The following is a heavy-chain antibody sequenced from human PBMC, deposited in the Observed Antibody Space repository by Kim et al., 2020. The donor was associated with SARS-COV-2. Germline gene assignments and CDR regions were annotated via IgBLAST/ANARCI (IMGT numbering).Heavy chain of an antibody. D-gene: IGHD3-16*01. CDR2: IYYSGST. CDR1: GGSISSGGYY. V-gene: IGHV4-31*03. Sequence: SETLSLTCTVSGGSISSGGYYWSWIRQHPGKGLEWIGYIYYSGSTYYNPSLKSRVTISVDTSKNQFSLKLSSVTAADTAVYYCARDRGMYYVWGSYPIGAFDIWGQGTMVTVSS. J-gene: IGHJ3*02. CDR3: ARDRGMYYVWGSYPIGAFDI.